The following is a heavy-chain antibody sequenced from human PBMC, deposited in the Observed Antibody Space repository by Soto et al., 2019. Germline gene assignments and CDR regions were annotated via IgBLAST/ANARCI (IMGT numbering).Heavy chain of an antibody. J-gene: IGHJ3*02. CDR2: INPNSGGT. CDR3: AGELYYYGSGTAFDI. V-gene: IGHV1-2*02. Sequence: ASVKVSCKASGYTFTGYYMHWVRQAPGQGLEWMGWINPNSGGTNYAQKFQGRVTMTRDTSISTAYMELSRLRSDDTAVYYCAGELYYYGSGTAFDIWGQGTMVTVSS. D-gene: IGHD3-10*01. CDR1: GYTFTGYY.